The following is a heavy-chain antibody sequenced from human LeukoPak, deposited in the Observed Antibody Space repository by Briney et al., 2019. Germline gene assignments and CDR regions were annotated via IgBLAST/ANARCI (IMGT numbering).Heavy chain of an antibody. CDR2: IYYSGST. J-gene: IGHJ4*02. Sequence: SETLSLTCTVSGGSISSYDWSWIRQPPGKGLEWIGYIYYSGSTNYNPSLKSRVTVSVDTSKNQFSLKLSSVTAADTAVYYCAMGGAVAAPTRRYYFDYWGQGTLITVSS. CDR1: GGSISSYD. V-gene: IGHV4-59*01. D-gene: IGHD6-19*01. CDR3: AMGGAVAAPTRRYYFDY.